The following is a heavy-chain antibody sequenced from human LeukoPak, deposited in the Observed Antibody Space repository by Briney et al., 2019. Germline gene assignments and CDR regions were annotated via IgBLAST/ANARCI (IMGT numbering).Heavy chain of an antibody. Sequence: GASVKVSCKASGYIFTGYGISWVRQAPGQGLEWMGWIDTYNGHTNYASAQKLQGRVTMTTDTSTSTAYMELRSLRSDDTAIYYCGRDLYHYASGTHYVSDYWGQGTLVTVSS. V-gene: IGHV1-18*01. CDR1: GYIFTGYG. CDR2: IDTYNGHT. D-gene: IGHD3-10*01. CDR3: GRDLYHYASGTHYVSDY. J-gene: IGHJ4*02.